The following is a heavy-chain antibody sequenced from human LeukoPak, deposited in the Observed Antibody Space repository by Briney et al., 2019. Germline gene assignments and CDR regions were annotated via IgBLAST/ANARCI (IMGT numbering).Heavy chain of an antibody. CDR1: GFTFNPYA. Sequence: GGSLRLSCAASGFTFNPYAMSWVRQAPGKGLEWVASIGGVGDRTYYADSVKGRFTISRDNSEDTLFLQMNSLKADDTALYYCAKASRQAAVASPLDYWGQGSLVTVSS. V-gene: IGHV3-23*01. J-gene: IGHJ4*02. CDR3: AKASRQAAVASPLDY. D-gene: IGHD6-19*01. CDR2: IGGVGDRT.